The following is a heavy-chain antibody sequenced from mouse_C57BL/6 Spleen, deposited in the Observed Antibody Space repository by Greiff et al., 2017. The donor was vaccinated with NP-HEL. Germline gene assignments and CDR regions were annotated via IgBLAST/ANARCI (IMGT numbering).Heavy chain of an antibody. Sequence: VQLQQSGAELVKPGASVKLSCTASGFNIKDYYMHWVKQRTEQGLEWIGRIDPEDGETKYAPNFQGKATITADTSSTTAYLQLSSLTSEDTAVYYCARSYYYYGSSAWFAYWGQGTLVTVSA. CDR2: IDPEDGET. CDR1: GFNIKDYY. V-gene: IGHV14-2*01. D-gene: IGHD1-1*01. J-gene: IGHJ3*01. CDR3: ARSYYYYGSSAWFAY.